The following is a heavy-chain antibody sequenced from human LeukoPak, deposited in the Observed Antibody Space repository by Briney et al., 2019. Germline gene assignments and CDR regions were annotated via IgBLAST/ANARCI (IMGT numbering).Heavy chain of an antibody. J-gene: IGHJ6*03. D-gene: IGHD3-10*01. V-gene: IGHV5-51*01. CDR3: ARQGSGFAPKYYCYMDV. CDR1: GYSFTSYW. CDR2: IYPGDSET. Sequence: GESLKISCNSSGYSFTSYWIGWVRQMPGKGLEWVGIIYPGDSETRYSPSFQGQVTISADKSISTAYLQWSSLKASDTAMYYCARQGSGFAPKYYCYMDVWGKGTTVTVSS.